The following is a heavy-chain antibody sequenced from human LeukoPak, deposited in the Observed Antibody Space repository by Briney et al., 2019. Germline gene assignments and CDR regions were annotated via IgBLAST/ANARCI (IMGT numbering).Heavy chain of an antibody. CDR3: ARDRDVPGLYYYYMDV. CDR1: GFSLSAYN. CDR2: ISSSSATI. J-gene: IGHJ6*03. Sequence: PGGSLRLSCEGSGFSLSAYNMNWVRQAPGKGLESVSYISSSSATIFYADSVKGRFTISRDNAKNSLYLQMNSLRPEDTAVYFCARDRDVPGLYYYYMDVWGKGTTVTVSS. V-gene: IGHV3-48*01. D-gene: IGHD2-21*02.